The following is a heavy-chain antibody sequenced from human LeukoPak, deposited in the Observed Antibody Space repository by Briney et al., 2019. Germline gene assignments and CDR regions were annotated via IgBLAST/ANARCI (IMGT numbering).Heavy chain of an antibody. D-gene: IGHD3-16*01. V-gene: IGHV1-18*01. CDR3: AREEEGGTFDY. CDR2: ISAYNGNT. CDR1: GYTFTSYG. J-gene: IGHJ4*02. Sequence: ASVKVSCKASGYTFTSYGISWVRQAPGQGLEWMGWISAYNGNTNYAQKLQGRVTMTWDTSTSTVYMELSSLRSEDTAVYYCAREEEGGTFDYWGQGTLVTVSS.